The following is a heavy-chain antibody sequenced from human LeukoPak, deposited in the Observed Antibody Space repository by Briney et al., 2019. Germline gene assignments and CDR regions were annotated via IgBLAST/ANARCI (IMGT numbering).Heavy chain of an antibody. CDR1: GGSISGYY. J-gene: IGHJ1*01. CDR2: IYYSGST. V-gene: IGHV4-59*01. CDR3: ARARRGSSWYPEYFQH. Sequence: PSETLSLTCTVSGGSISGYYWSWIRQPPGKGLEWIGYIYYSGSTNYNPSLKSRVTISVDTSKNQFSLKLSSVTAADTAVYYCARARRGSSWYPEYFQHWGQGTLVTVSS. D-gene: IGHD6-13*01.